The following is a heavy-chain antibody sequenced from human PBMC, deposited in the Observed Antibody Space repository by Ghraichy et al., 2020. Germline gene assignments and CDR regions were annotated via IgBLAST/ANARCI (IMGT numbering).Heavy chain of an antibody. CDR2: VSGSGGST. V-gene: IGHV3-23*01. D-gene: IGHD6-19*01. CDR1: GFTFSSYA. CDR3: ANFGKEEYSSGWYTYFDY. J-gene: IGHJ4*02. Sequence: GSLRLSCAASGFTFSSYAMSWVRQAPGKGLELVSVVSGSGGSTHYADSVKGRFTISRDNSKNTLYLQMSSLRAEDTAVYYCANFGKEEYSSGWYTYFDYWGQGTLVIVSS.